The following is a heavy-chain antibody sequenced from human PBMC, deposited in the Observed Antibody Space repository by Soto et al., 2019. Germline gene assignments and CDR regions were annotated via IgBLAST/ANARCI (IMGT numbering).Heavy chain of an antibody. Sequence: GGSLRLSCAASGFTFSSYAMHWVRQAPGKGLEWVANIKQDGSEKYYVDSVKGRFTISRDNAKNSLYLQMNSLRAEDTAVYYCARDIEMATIQDDYWGQGTLVTVSS. CDR1: GFTFSSYA. CDR2: IKQDGSEK. V-gene: IGHV3-7*01. CDR3: ARDIEMATIQDDY. D-gene: IGHD5-12*01. J-gene: IGHJ4*02.